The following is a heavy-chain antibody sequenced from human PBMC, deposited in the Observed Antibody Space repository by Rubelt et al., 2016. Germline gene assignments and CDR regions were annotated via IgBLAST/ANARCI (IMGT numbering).Heavy chain of an antibody. CDR1: GYTFTSYY. J-gene: IGHJ4*02. CDR2: INPSGCST. D-gene: IGHD5-24*01. Sequence: QVQLVQSGAEVKKPGASVKVSCKASGYTFTSYYMHWVRQAPGQGLEWMGIINPSGCSTSYAQKVQGRVTMTRETSASTVYMELSSLRSEDTAVYYCARTKTVEMATIPLAYWGQGTLVTVSS. V-gene: IGHV1-46*01. CDR3: ARTKTVEMATIPLAY.